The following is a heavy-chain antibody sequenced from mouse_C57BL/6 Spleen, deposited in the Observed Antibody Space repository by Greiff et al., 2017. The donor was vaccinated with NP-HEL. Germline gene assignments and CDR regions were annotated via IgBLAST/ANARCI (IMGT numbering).Heavy chain of an antibody. V-gene: IGHV5-9-1*02. D-gene: IGHD2-4*01. J-gene: IGHJ3*01. Sequence: EVKLVESGEGLVKPGGSLKLSCAASGFTFSSYAMSWVRQTPEKRLEWVAYISSGGDYTYYADTVKGRFTISRDNARNTLYMQMSSLKSEDTAMYYCTRSEYDYGGTWFAYWGQGTLVTVSA. CDR3: TRSEYDYGGTWFAY. CDR1: GFTFSSYA. CDR2: ISSGGDYT.